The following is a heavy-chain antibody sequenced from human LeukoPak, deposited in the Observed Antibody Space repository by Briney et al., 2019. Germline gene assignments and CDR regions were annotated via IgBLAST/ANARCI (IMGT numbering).Heavy chain of an antibody. J-gene: IGHJ5*02. CDR2: IYYSGST. V-gene: IGHV4-59*08. CDR1: GGSISSHY. Sequence: SETLSLTCTVSGGSISSHYWSWIRQPPGKGLEWIGYIYYSGSTNYNPSLKSRVTISVDTSKNQFSLKLSSVTAADTAVYYCARHVEEWFDPWGQGTLVTVSS. CDR3: ARHVEEWFDP.